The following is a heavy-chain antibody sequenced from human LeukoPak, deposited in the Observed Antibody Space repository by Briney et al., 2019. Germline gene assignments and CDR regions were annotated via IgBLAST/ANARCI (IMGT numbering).Heavy chain of an antibody. V-gene: IGHV4-31*03. Sequence: SQTLSLTCTVSGGSISSGGYYWSWIRQHPGRGLEWIVYIYYSGSTYYNPSLKSRVTISVYTSKNQFSLKLSSVTAADTAVYYCARGDYYGSGSYGHFDYWGQGTLVTVSS. CDR3: ARGDYYGSGSYGHFDY. CDR1: GGSISSGGYY. D-gene: IGHD3-10*01. J-gene: IGHJ4*02. CDR2: IYYSGST.